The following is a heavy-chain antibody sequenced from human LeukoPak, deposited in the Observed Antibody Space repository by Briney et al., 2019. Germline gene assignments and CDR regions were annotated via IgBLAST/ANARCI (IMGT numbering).Heavy chain of an antibody. J-gene: IGHJ4*02. CDR3: ARGRSCGGDCYQYYFDY. V-gene: IGHV1-8*01. Sequence: ASVKVSCKASGYTFTSYDINWVRQATGQGLEWMGWMNPNSGNTGYAQKFQGRVTMTRNTSISTAYMELSSLRSEDTAVYYCARGRSCGGDCYQYYFDYWGQGTLVTVS. CDR2: MNPNSGNT. CDR1: GYTFTSYD. D-gene: IGHD2-21*02.